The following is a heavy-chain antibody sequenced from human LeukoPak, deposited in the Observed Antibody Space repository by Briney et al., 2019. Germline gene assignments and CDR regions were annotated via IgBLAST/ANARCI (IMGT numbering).Heavy chain of an antibody. Sequence: GASVKVSCKASGYTFTSYAISWVRQAPGQGLEWMGGIIPIFGTANYAQKFQGRVTITADESTSTAYMELSSLRSEDTAVYYCATYSYGQPYYGMDVWGQGTTVTVSS. V-gene: IGHV1-69*13. CDR3: ATYSYGQPYYGMDV. CDR1: GYTFTSYA. CDR2: IIPIFGTA. J-gene: IGHJ6*02. D-gene: IGHD5-18*01.